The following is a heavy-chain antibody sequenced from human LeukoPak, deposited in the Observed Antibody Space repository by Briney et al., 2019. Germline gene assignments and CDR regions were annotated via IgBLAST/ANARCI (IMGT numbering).Heavy chain of an antibody. D-gene: IGHD5-18*01. CDR2: IYHIGST. J-gene: IGHJ4*02. Sequence: PSETLSLTCTVSGFSITSGYHWGWLRQPPGKGLEWIGSIYHIGSTYYSPSLKSRVSISVDTSKNQFSLKLSSVTAADTAVYYCARDGGAGGGYSWGQGTLVTVSS. V-gene: IGHV4-38-2*02. CDR3: ARDGGAGGGYS. CDR1: GFSITSGYH.